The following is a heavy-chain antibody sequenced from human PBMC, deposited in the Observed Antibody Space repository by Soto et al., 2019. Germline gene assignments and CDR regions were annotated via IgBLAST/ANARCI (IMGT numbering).Heavy chain of an antibody. Sequence: SETLSLTCTVSGGSFSTYYWNWIRQPPGKGLEWIGYIYDSGSTNYNPSVKSRVTISVDTSKNQFSLKLSSVTAADTAVYYCARDAYYYGSGSSYYYGMDVWGQGTTVTVSS. CDR2: IYDSGST. J-gene: IGHJ6*02. D-gene: IGHD3-10*01. CDR1: GGSFSTYY. CDR3: ARDAYYYGSGSSYYYGMDV. V-gene: IGHV4-59*01.